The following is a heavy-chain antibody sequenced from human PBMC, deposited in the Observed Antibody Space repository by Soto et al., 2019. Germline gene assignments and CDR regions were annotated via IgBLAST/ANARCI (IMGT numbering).Heavy chain of an antibody. J-gene: IGHJ4*02. Sequence: VQLLESGGGLVQPGGSLRLSCAASGFTFSSYAMSWVRQAPGKGLEWVSVVSGSGAYTYYADSVKGRFTISRDNSKNMVYLQMNSLRVEDTAVFYCAKRGEERGLYYFDSWGQGTLVTVSS. CDR1: GFTFSSYA. V-gene: IGHV3-23*01. D-gene: IGHD3-16*01. CDR2: VSGSGAYT. CDR3: AKRGEERGLYYFDS.